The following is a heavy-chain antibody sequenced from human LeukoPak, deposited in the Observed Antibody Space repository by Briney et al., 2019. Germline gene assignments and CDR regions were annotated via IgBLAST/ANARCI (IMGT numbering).Heavy chain of an antibody. J-gene: IGHJ4*02. V-gene: IGHV4-34*01. CDR1: GGSFSGYY. CDR3: ATCPGYSSGWYDY. D-gene: IGHD6-19*01. CDR2: INHSGST. Sequence: SETLSLTCAVYGGSFSGYYWSWIRQPPGKGLEWIGEINHSGSTNYNPSLKSRVTISVDTSKNQFSLKLSSVTAADTAVYYCATCPGYSSGWYDYWGQGTLVTVSS.